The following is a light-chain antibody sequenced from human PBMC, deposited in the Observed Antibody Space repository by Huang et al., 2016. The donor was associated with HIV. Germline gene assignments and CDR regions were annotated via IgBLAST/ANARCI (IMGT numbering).Light chain of an antibody. V-gene: IGKV1-5*03. Sequence: DIQMTQSPPTLSASVGDRVTITCRASQSITTWLDWYQQKPGKAPKLLISKASNLQNGVPSRFRGSGSGTEFTLTISGLQPDDFATYYCQQLNSYSYTFGQGTKVELK. CDR2: KAS. CDR3: QQLNSYSYT. CDR1: QSITTW. J-gene: IGKJ2*01.